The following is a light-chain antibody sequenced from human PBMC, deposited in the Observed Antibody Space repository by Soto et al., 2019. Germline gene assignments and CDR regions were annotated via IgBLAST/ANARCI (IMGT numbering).Light chain of an antibody. CDR1: SSDVGGYNY. Sequence: QSALTQPPSASGSPGQSVTISCTGTSSDVGGYNYVSWYQQYPGKAPKLMIYEVSKRPSGVPDRFSGSKSGKTASLTVSGLQPEDEADYYCSSYTSSSTHVFGTGTKVTVL. V-gene: IGLV2-8*01. CDR3: SSYTSSSTHV. CDR2: EVS. J-gene: IGLJ1*01.